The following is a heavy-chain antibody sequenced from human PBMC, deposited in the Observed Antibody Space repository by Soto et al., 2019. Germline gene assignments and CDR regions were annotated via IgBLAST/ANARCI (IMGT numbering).Heavy chain of an antibody. CDR2: ISGSGGST. CDR1: GFTFSSYA. V-gene: IGHV3-23*01. CDR3: ALGGHCSSTSCPAWYYFDY. J-gene: IGHJ4*02. D-gene: IGHD2-2*01. Sequence: GGSLRLSCAASGFTFSSYAMSWVRQAPGKGLEWVSAISGSGGSTYYADSVKGRFTISRDNSKNTLYLQMNSLRAEDTAVYYCALGGHCSSTSCPAWYYFDYWGQGTLVTVSS.